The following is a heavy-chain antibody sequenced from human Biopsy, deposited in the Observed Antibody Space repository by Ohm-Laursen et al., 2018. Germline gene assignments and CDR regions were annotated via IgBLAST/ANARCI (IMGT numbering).Heavy chain of an antibody. CDR2: IYTSGIT. V-gene: IGHV4-4*07. Sequence: TLSLTCTVSGGSLSSYSWSWIRQPAGKGLEWIGQIYTSGITNYNPSLKSRVSISIDTSKNQLSLRLNSVTAADTAVYYCARVSRSIYDSTFDSFNIWGPGTMVTVSS. J-gene: IGHJ3*02. D-gene: IGHD3-22*01. CDR3: ARVSRSIYDSTFDSFNI. CDR1: GGSLSSYS.